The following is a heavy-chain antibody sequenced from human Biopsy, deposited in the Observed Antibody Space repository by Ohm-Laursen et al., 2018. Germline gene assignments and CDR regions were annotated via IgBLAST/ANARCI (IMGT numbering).Heavy chain of an antibody. CDR1: SYTFTDYN. CDR3: ARDPLNGHKHFDY. CDR2: INCKTGAT. Sequence: SVKVSCKASSYTFTDYNIHWMRQAPGQGLEWLGYINCKTGATNYAQKFQGTVTMTRDKSIRAAYLALGSLKSADSAIYYCARDPLNGHKHFDYWGQGSLVTVSS. J-gene: IGHJ4*02. D-gene: IGHD2-21*01. V-gene: IGHV1-2*02.